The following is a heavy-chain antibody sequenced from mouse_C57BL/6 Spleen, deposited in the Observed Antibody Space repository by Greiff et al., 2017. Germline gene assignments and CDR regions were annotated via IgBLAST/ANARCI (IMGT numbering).Heavy chain of an antibody. CDR3: ARSLRYVAMDY. J-gene: IGHJ4*01. V-gene: IGHV1-82*01. CDR1: GYAFSSSW. CDR2: IYPGDGDT. D-gene: IGHD2-12*01. Sequence: VQVVASGPELVEPGASVQISCKASGYAFSSSWMNWVKQMPGKGLEWIGRIYPGDGDTNYNGKFKGKATLTADKSSSTAYMQLSSLTSEDSAVYYCARSLRYVAMDYWGQGTSVTVSS.